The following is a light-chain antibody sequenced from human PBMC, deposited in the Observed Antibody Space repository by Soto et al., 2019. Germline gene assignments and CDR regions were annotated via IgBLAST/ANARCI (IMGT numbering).Light chain of an antibody. J-gene: IGKJ2*01. Sequence: DIQMTQSPSALSASVGDRVTITCRASQSIGTWLAWYQQKPGKAPKPLIYTASTLESGVPSRFSGSGSGTEFPLTISSLQPDDFATYYCQQYNSYSPFTFGQGTKLEI. V-gene: IGKV1-5*03. CDR1: QSIGTW. CDR3: QQYNSYSPFT. CDR2: TAS.